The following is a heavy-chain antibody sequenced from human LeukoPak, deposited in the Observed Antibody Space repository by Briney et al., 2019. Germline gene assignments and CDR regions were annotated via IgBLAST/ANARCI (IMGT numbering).Heavy chain of an antibody. CDR3: ARVRRVFKRNLGRSTEYYSYYYMDV. J-gene: IGHJ6*03. CDR1: GGSISSYY. V-gene: IGHV4-4*07. D-gene: IGHD1-14*01. CDR2: IYTSGST. Sequence: PSETLSLTCTVSGGSISSYYWSWIRQPAGKGLEWIGRIYTSGSTNYNPSLKSRVTISVDTSKNQFSLKLSSVTAADTAVYYCARVRRVFKRNLGRSTEYYSYYYMDVWGKGTTVTVSS.